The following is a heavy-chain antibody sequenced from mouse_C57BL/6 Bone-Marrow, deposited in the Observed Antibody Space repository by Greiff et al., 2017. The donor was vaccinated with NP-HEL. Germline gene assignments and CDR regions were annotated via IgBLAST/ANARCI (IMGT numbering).Heavy chain of an antibody. CDR3: ARSGTWRGAMDY. V-gene: IGHV1-52*01. CDR1: GYTFTSYW. Sequence: QVQLKQPGAELVRPGSSVKLSCKASGYTFTSYWMHWVKQRPIQGLEWIGNIDPSDSETHYNQKFKDKATLTVDKSSSTAYMQLSSLTSEDCAVYYCARSGTWRGAMDYWGQGTSVTVSS. D-gene: IGHD4-1*01. CDR2: IDPSDSET. J-gene: IGHJ4*01.